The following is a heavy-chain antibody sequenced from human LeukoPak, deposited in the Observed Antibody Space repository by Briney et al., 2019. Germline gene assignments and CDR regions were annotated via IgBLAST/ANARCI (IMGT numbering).Heavy chain of an antibody. CDR2: IIPIFGTA. D-gene: IGHD3-22*01. CDR1: GGTFISYA. J-gene: IGHJ4*02. Sequence: SVKVSCKASGGTFISYAISWVRQAPGQGLEWMGGIIPIFGTANYAQKFQGRVTITADESTSTAYMELSSLRSEDTAVYYCARVRYYYDSSGYYYFDYWGQGTLVTVSS. V-gene: IGHV1-69*13. CDR3: ARVRYYYDSSGYYYFDY.